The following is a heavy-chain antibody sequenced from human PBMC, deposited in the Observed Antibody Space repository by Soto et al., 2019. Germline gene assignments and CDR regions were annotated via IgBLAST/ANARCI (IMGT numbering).Heavy chain of an antibody. CDR1: GGTFSSYA. J-gene: IGHJ6*02. CDR3: ATSEEGATPYYYYGMDV. CDR2: IIPIFGTA. V-gene: IGHV1-69*13. Sequence: ASVKVSCKASGGTFSSYAISWVRQAPGQGLEWMGGIIPIFGTANYAQKFQGRVTITADESTSTAYMELSSLRSEDTAVYYCATSEEGATPYYYYGMDVWGQGTTVTVSS. D-gene: IGHD1-26*01.